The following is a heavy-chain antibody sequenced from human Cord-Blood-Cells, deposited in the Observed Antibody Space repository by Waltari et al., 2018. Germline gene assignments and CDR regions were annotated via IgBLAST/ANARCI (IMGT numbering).Heavy chain of an antibody. V-gene: IGHV3-33*01. CDR3: ARDEMVVAATFDY. J-gene: IGHJ4*02. CDR1: GFTFRSYG. D-gene: IGHD2-15*01. CDR2: IWYDGSNK. Sequence: QVQLVESGGGVVQPGRSLRLSCAASGFTFRSYGMHWVRQAPGKGLEWVAVIWYDGSNKYYADAVKGRFTISRDNSKNTLYLQMNSLRAEDTAVYYCARDEMVVAATFDYWGQGTLVTVSS.